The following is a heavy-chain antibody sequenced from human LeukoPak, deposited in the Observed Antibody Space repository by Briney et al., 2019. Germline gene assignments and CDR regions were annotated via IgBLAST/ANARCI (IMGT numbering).Heavy chain of an antibody. CDR2: IKEDGSEK. Sequence: GGSLRLSCAASGSTFSSHWMTWVRQAPGKGLEWVANIKEDGSEKYYVDSVKGRFTISRDNAKNSLYVQMNSLRAEDTAMYYCARWGYSNGWSYIDYWGQGTLVTVSS. J-gene: IGHJ4*02. CDR1: GSTFSSHW. CDR3: ARWGYSNGWSYIDY. D-gene: IGHD6-19*01. V-gene: IGHV3-7*04.